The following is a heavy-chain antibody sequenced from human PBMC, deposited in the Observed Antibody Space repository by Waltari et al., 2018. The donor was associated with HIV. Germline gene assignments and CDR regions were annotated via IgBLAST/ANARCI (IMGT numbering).Heavy chain of an antibody. CDR1: GYTFTSYD. Sequence: QVQLVQSGAEVKKPGASVKVSCQASGYTFTSYDTNWVREDTGQGLEWMGWMNPNSGNTGYAQKFQGRVTMTRNTSISTAYMELSSLRSEDTAVYYCAREVTGGGFFDPWGQGTLVTVSS. CDR2: MNPNSGNT. D-gene: IGHD3-16*01. J-gene: IGHJ5*02. V-gene: IGHV1-8*01. CDR3: AREVTGGGFFDP.